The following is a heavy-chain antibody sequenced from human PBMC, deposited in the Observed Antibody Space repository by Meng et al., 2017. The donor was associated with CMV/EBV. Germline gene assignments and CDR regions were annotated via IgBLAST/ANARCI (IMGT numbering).Heavy chain of an antibody. Sequence: SETLSLTCTVSGGSISSYYWSWIRQPPGKGLEWNGYIYYSGSTNYNPSLKSRVTISVDTSKNQFSLKLSSVTAADTAVYYCARDGSSSGYWFDPWGQGTLVTVSS. CDR3: ARDGSSSGYWFDP. J-gene: IGHJ5*02. D-gene: IGHD3-22*01. V-gene: IGHV4-59*01. CDR2: IYYSGST. CDR1: GGSISSYY.